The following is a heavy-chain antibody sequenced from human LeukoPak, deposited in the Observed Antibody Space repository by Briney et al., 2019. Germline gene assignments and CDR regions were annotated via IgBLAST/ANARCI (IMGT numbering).Heavy chain of an antibody. Sequence: SETLSLTCTVSGGSISSYYWSWIRQPAGKGLEWIGRIYTSVSTNYNPSLKSRVTMSVDASKTQFSLKLRSVTAADTAVYYCARGGGYYDILTGYYTTGWFDPWGQGTLVTVSS. D-gene: IGHD3-9*01. CDR1: GGSISSYY. CDR2: IYTSVST. V-gene: IGHV4-4*07. J-gene: IGHJ5*02. CDR3: ARGGGYYDILTGYYTTGWFDP.